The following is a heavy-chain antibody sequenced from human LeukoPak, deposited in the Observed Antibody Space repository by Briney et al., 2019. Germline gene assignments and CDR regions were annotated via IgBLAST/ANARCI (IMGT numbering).Heavy chain of an antibody. Sequence: GSLRLSCAASGFTFSSYGMHWVRQAPGKGLEWVAVIWYGGSNKYYADSVKGRFTISRDNSKNTLYLQMNSLRAEDTAVYYCARDPGYYYGMDVWGQGTTVTVSS. CDR2: IWYGGSNK. CDR3: ARDPGYYYGMDV. J-gene: IGHJ6*02. V-gene: IGHV3-33*08. CDR1: GFTFSSYG.